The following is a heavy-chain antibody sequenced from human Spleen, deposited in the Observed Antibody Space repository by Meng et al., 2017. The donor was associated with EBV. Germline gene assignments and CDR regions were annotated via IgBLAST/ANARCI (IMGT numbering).Heavy chain of an antibody. J-gene: IGHJ4*02. CDR1: CVSISPYC. V-gene: IGHV4-59*01. Sequence: QVQTQGSDPGLVEPAPSLAFTWTVSCVSISPYCWSRFRQPPGGGLEWIGYIYYSGSTHYNPSLTSRVTISVDTSRNQYSLKLTSVTAADTALYYCARALCTDTNCYAVPFDYWGPGTLVTVSS. D-gene: IGHD2-2*01. CDR3: ARALCTDTNCYAVPFDY. CDR2: IYYSGST.